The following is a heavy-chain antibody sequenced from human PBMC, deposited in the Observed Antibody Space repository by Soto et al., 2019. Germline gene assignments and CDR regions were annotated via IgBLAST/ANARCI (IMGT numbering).Heavy chain of an antibody. CDR1: GASVSSGY. CDR2: MYLGGSF. J-gene: IGHJ5*01. CDR3: VRLIGNSWLDS. Sequence: PSETLSLTCTVSGASVSSGYWSWIRQPPGKGLEWIGFMYLGGSFNYNPSLTSRATISVDTSKNQFSLKLTSVTAADTAVYYCVRLIGNSWLDSWGQGTLVTVS. V-gene: IGHV4-59*08.